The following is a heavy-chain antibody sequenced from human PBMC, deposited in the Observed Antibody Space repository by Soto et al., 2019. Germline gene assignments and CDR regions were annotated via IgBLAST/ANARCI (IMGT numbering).Heavy chain of an antibody. CDR2: ITPMVGTA. D-gene: IGHD2-15*01. CDR1: GGSFRSSA. V-gene: IGHV1-69*01. Sequence: QVHLVQSGAEVKKPGSSVKVSCRASGGSFRSSAITWVRQAPGQGLEWMGGITPMVGTADYAQKFQGRVTSTADESTSTGDLELTTRSSDDTAAYYCGRPGYCRGVSWYSPIDYWGQGTLVTGSS. J-gene: IGHJ4*02. CDR3: GRPGYCRGVSWYSPIDY.